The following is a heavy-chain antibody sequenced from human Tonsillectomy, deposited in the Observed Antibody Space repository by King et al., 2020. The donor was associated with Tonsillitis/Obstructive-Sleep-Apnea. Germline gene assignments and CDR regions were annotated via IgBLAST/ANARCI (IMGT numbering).Heavy chain of an antibody. CDR3: AKDISHGECSSIRCYHRRFEY. CDR1: GFTFDDYA. Sequence: VQLVESGGGLVQPGRSLRLSCVASGFTFDDYAMHWVRQAPGKGLEWVSGISWNSGSIDYGDSVKGRFTISRDNAKNSLYLQMNSLRAEDTALYYCAKDISHGECSSIRCYHRRFEYWGQGTLVTVSS. V-gene: IGHV3-9*01. D-gene: IGHD2-2*01. J-gene: IGHJ4*02. CDR2: ISWNSGSI.